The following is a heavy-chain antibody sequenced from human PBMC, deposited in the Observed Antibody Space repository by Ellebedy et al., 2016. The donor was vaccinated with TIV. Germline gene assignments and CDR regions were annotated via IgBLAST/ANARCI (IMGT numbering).Heavy chain of an antibody. D-gene: IGHD1-1*01. V-gene: IGHV3-23*01. CDR2: ISVSGGTT. CDR1: GFTFSSYA. J-gene: IGHJ3*02. CDR3: VRDLHWAFDI. Sequence: GESLKISCAASGFTFSSYAMSWVRQAPGKGLEWVSAISVSGGTTYYADSVKGRFTISRDNSKNTLYLQMNSLRDADTAVYYCVRDLHWAFDIWGQGTVVTVSS.